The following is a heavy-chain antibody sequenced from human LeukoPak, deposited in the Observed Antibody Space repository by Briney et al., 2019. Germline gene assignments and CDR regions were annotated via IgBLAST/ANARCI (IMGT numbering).Heavy chain of an antibody. V-gene: IGHV3-30*18. CDR1: GFTFSSYG. Sequence: GRSLRLSCAASGFTFSSYGMHWVRQAPGKGLEWVAVISYDGSNKYYADSVKGRFTISRDNSKNTLYLQMNSLRAEDTAVYYCAKGGSSSCWSYYYYYGMDVWGQGTTVTVSS. J-gene: IGHJ6*02. CDR2: ISYDGSNK. CDR3: AKGGSSSCWSYYYYYGMDV. D-gene: IGHD6-13*01.